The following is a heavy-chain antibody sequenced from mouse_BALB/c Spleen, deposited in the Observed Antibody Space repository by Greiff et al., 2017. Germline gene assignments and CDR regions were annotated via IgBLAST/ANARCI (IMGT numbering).Heavy chain of an antibody. J-gene: IGHJ3*01. V-gene: IGHV1-14*01. D-gene: IGHD1-2*01. Sequence: LVESGPELVKPGASVKMSCKASGYTFTSYVMHWVKQKPGQGLEWIGYINPYNDGTKYNEKFKGKATLTSDKSSSTAYMELSSLTSEDSAVYYCASPFTTATLAYWGQGTLVTVSA. CDR1: GYTFTSYV. CDR2: INPYNDGT. CDR3: ASPFTTATLAY.